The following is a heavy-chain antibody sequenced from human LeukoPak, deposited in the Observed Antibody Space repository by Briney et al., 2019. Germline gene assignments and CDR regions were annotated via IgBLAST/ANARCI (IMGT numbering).Heavy chain of an antibody. CDR1: GGSISSYY. CDR2: IYYSGST. D-gene: IGHD1-26*01. Sequence: SETLSLTCTVSGGSISSYYWSWIRQPPGKGLEWIGYIYYSGSTNYNPSLKSRVTISVDTSKNQFSLKLSSVTAADTAVYYCAIVSQWELQAFDIWGQGTMVTVSS. J-gene: IGHJ3*02. CDR3: AIVSQWELQAFDI. V-gene: IGHV4-59*01.